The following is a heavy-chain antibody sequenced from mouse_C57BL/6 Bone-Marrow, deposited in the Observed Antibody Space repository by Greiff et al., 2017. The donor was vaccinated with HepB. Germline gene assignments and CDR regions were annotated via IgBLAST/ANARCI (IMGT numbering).Heavy chain of an antibody. D-gene: IGHD1-1*01. CDR3: ALLTTVVATDSYWYFDV. CDR1: GYTFTDYY. CDR2: INPNNGGT. V-gene: IGHV1-26*01. Sequence: VQLQQSGPELVKPGASVKISCKASGYTFTDYYMNWVKQSHGKSLEWIGDINPNNGGTSYNQKFKGKATLTVDKSSSTAYMELRSLTSEDSAVYYCALLTTVVATDSYWYFDVWGTGTTVTVSS. J-gene: IGHJ1*03.